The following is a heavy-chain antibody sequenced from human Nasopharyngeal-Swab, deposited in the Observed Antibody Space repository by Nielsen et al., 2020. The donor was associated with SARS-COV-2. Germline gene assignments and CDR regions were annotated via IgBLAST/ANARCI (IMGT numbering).Heavy chain of an antibody. Sequence: GGSLRLSCAASGFTFSSYWMSWVRKAPGKGLEWVANIKQDGSEKYYVDSVKGRFTISRDNAKNSLYLQMNSLRAEDTAVYYCARDGGNNGYCSSTSCSISGWFDPWGQGTLVTVSS. J-gene: IGHJ5*02. D-gene: IGHD2-2*01. CDR3: ARDGGNNGYCSSTSCSISGWFDP. CDR1: GFTFSSYW. CDR2: IKQDGSEK. V-gene: IGHV3-7*01.